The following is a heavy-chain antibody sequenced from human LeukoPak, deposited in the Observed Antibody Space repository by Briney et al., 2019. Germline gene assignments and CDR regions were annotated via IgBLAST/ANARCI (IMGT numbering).Heavy chain of an antibody. J-gene: IGHJ3*02. CDR1: GFTFSSYA. V-gene: IGHV3-23*01. CDR2: ISGSGGST. CDR3: AKDLVPWQWLAGAFDI. Sequence: PGGSLRLSCAASGFTFSSYAMSWVRQAPGKGLEWVSAISGSGGSTYYADSVKGRFTISRDNSKNTLYLQMNSLRAEDTAVYYCAKDLVPWQWLAGAFDIWGQGTMVTVSS. D-gene: IGHD6-19*01.